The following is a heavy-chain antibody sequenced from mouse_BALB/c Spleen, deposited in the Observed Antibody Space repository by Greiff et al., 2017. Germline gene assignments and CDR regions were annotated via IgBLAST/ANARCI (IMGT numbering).Heavy chain of an antibody. CDR3: ARSGNRYDGNYAMDY. CDR2: INPGSGGT. CDR1: GYAFTNYL. D-gene: IGHD2-14*01. J-gene: IGHJ4*01. Sequence: VQLQQSGAELVRPGTSVKVSCKASGYAFTNYLIEWVKQRPGQGLEWIGVINPGSGGTNCNEKFKGKATLTADKSSSTAYMQLSSLTSDDSAVYFCARSGNRYDGNYAMDYWGQGTSVTVSS. V-gene: IGHV1-54*01.